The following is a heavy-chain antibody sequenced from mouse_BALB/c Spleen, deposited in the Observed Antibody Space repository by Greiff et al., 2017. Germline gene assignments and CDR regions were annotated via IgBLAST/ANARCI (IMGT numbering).Heavy chain of an antibody. CDR2: ILPGSGST. D-gene: IGHD2-4*01. V-gene: IGHV1-9*01. J-gene: IGHJ2*01. CDR1: GYTFSSYW. CDR3: ARRTMITSPYFDY. Sequence: QVQLQQSGAELMKPGASVKISCKATGYTFSSYWIEWVKQRPGHGLEWIGEILPGSGSTNYNEKFKGKATFTADTSSNTAYMQLSSLTSEDSAVYYCARRTMITSPYFDYWGQGTTLTVSS.